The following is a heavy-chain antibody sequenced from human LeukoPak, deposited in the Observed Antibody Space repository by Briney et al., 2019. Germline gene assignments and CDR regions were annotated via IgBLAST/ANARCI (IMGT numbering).Heavy chain of an antibody. D-gene: IGHD6-13*01. CDR2: ISSSSSYI. CDR1: GFTFSSYW. Sequence: GGSLRLSCAASGFTFSSYWMTWVRQAPGKGLEWVSSISSSSSYIYYADSVKGRFTISRDNAKNSLYLQMNSLRAEDTAVYYCARERQLTYYYYGMDVWGQGTTVTVSS. J-gene: IGHJ6*02. CDR3: ARERQLTYYYYGMDV. V-gene: IGHV3-21*01.